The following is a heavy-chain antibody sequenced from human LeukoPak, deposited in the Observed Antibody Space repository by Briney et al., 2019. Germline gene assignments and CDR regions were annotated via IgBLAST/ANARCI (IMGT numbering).Heavy chain of an antibody. V-gene: IGHV3-53*01. CDR1: GFTVSSNF. CDR2: IYSVGST. J-gene: IGHJ4*02. Sequence: PGGSLRLSCAASGFTVSSNFMSWVRQAPGKGLEWVSVIYSVGSTYYANSVKGRFTISRDNSKNTLYLQMNSLRAEDTAVYYCERDRDYGGFDYWGQGTLVNVSS. CDR3: ERDRDYGGFDY. D-gene: IGHD4-23*01.